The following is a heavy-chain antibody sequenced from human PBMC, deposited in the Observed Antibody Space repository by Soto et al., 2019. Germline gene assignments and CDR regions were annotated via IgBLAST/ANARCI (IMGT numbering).Heavy chain of an antibody. CDR1: GGSFSGYY. CDR3: ARGRSITIFGVAPGWFDP. J-gene: IGHJ5*02. D-gene: IGHD3-3*01. V-gene: IGHV4-34*01. Sequence: SETLSLTCAVYGGSFSGYYWSWIRQPPGKGLEWIGEINHSGSTNYNPSLKSRVTISVDTSKNQFSLKLSSVTAADTAVYYCARGRSITIFGVAPGWFDPWGQGTLLTVSS. CDR2: INHSGST.